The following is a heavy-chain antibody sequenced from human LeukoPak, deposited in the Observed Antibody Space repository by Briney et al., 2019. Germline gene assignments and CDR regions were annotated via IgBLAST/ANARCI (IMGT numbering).Heavy chain of an antibody. D-gene: IGHD3-3*01. CDR3: TTDPAGRFGITISGVVGDSFDY. V-gene: IGHV3-15*01. CDR1: GFTFSNAR. CDR2: IKSKPDGETA. Sequence: GGSLRLSCAASGFTFSNARMSWVRQAPGKGREWVVRIKSKPDGETADYAARVKGRFSISRDDSEITLYLQMNSLKIENTAVYYSTTDPAGRFGITISGVVGDSFDYWGQGTLVTVSS. J-gene: IGHJ4*02.